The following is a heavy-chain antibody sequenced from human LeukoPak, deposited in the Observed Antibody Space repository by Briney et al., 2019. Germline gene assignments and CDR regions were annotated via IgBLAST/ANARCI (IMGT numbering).Heavy chain of an antibody. CDR2: IYSGDST. D-gene: IGHD6-19*01. CDR1: GFTVSSNF. CDR3: ARGTVYSSGWFHNDH. V-gene: IGHV3-53*01. Sequence: GGSLRLSCAASGFTVSSNFLSWVRRAPGKGLEWVSVIYSGDSTYYADSVKGRFTISRDNSKNTLYLQMNSLRAEDTAVYYCARGTVYSSGWFHNDHWGQGTLVTVSS. J-gene: IGHJ4*02.